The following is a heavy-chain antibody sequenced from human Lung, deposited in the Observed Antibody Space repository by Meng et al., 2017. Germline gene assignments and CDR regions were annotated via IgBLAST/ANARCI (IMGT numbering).Heavy chain of an antibody. CDR3: ARGSITMVRGVSVFDP. Sequence: QAHSEESGPEQGRPLGSLSLTCAAPGGSIITSHWWSWVLQPPGKGLEWIGEIYHSGSTNYNPSLKSRVTISVDKSKNQFSLKLSSVTAADTAVYYCARGSITMVRGVSVFDPWGQGTLVTVSS. V-gene: IGHV4-4*02. J-gene: IGHJ5*02. CDR2: IYHSGST. D-gene: IGHD3-10*01. CDR1: GGSIITSHW.